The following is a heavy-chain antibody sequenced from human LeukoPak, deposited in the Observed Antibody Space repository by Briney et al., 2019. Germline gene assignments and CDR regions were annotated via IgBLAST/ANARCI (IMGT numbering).Heavy chain of an antibody. V-gene: IGHV4-31*03. CDR2: IYCSGST. J-gene: IGHJ4*02. CDR3: AVAVAGTEGTFDY. CDR1: GGSISSGGYY. D-gene: IGHD6-19*01. Sequence: KPSETLSLTCTVSGGSISSGGYYWSWIRQHPGKGLEWIGYIYCSGSTYYNPSLKSRVTISVDTSKNQFSLKLSSVTAADTAVYYCAVAVAGTEGTFDYWGQGTLVTVSS.